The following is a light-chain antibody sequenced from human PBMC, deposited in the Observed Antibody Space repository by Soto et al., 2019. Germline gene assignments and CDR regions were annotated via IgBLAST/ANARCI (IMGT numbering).Light chain of an antibody. V-gene: IGLV2-11*01. J-gene: IGLJ1*01. CDR2: DVI. CDR1: SSDVGTYTH. Sequence: QSVLTQPRSVSGSPGQSVTISCTGTSSDVGTYTHVSWYQQHPGKAPKLIIYDVIKRPSGVPDRFSGSKSGNTASLTISGLQAEDEADYYCCSYAGSYTHVFGTGTKV. CDR3: CSYAGSYTHV.